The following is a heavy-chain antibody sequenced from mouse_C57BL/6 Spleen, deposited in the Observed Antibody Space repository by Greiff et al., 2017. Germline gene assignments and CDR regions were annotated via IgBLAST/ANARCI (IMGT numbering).Heavy chain of an antibody. CDR3: AREYYGSSHSYWYFDV. Sequence: EVQLVESGGGLVKPGGSLKLSCAASGFTFSSYAMSWVRQTPEKRLEWVATISDGGSYTYYPDNVKGRFTISRDNAKNNLYLQMSHLKSEDTAMYYCAREYYGSSHSYWYFDVWGTGTTVTVSS. CDR1: GFTFSSYA. V-gene: IGHV5-4*01. CDR2: ISDGGSYT. D-gene: IGHD1-1*01. J-gene: IGHJ1*03.